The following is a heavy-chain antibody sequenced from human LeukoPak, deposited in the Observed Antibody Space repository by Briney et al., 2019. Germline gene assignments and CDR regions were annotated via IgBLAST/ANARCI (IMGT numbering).Heavy chain of an antibody. D-gene: IGHD6-19*01. CDR1: GGSISSSSYY. Sequence: SETLSLTCTVSGGSISSSSYYWGWIRQPPGKGLEWIGSGSTYYNPSLKSRVTISVDTSKNQFSLKLSSVTAADTAVYYCARDQWHHYYCYYYMDVWGKGTTVTVSS. CDR2: GST. V-gene: IGHV4-39*07. J-gene: IGHJ6*03. CDR3: ARDQWHHYYCYYYMDV.